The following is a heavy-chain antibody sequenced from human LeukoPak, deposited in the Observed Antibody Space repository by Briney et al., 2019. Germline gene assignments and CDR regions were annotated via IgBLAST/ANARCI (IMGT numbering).Heavy chain of an antibody. CDR3: ARHGTDWDYFDY. J-gene: IGHJ4*02. CDR2: IYYSGST. V-gene: IGHV4-59*08. Sequence: SETLSLTCAVYGGSFSGYYWSWIRQPPGKGLEWIGYIYYSGSTNYNPSLKSRVTISVDTSKNQFSLKLSSVTAADTAVYYCARHGTDWDYFDYWGQGTLVTVSS. CDR1: GGSFSGYY. D-gene: IGHD1-26*01.